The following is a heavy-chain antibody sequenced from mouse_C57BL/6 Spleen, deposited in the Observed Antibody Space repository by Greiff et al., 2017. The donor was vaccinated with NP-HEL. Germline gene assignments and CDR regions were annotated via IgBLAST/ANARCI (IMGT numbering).Heavy chain of an antibody. D-gene: IGHD1-1*01. CDR1: GFTFSSYA. J-gene: IGHJ2*01. CDR2: ISDGGSYT. Sequence: EVKVVESGGGLVKPGGSLKLSCAASGFTFSSYAMSWVRQTPEKRLEWVATISDGGSYTYYPDNVKGRFTISRDNAKNNLYLQMSHLKSEDTAMYYCARSVPSTVVANYFDYWGQGTTLTVSS. CDR3: ARSVPSTVVANYFDY. V-gene: IGHV5-4*03.